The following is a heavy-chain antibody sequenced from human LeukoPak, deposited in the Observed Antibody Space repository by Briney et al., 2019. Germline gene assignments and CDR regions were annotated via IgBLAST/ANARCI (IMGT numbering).Heavy chain of an antibody. V-gene: IGHV4-59*01. CDR1: GGSISSYY. J-gene: IGHJ5*02. CDR2: IYYSGST. CDR3: ARATRYGSGHNWFDP. Sequence: SETLSLTCTVSGGSISSYYWSWIRQPPGKGLEWIGYIYYSGSTNYNPSPKSRVTISVDTSKNQFSLKLSSVTAADTAVYYCARATRYGSGHNWFDPWGQGTLVTVSS. D-gene: IGHD3-10*01.